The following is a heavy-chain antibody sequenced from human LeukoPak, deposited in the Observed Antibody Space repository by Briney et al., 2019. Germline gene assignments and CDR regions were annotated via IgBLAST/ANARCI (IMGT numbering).Heavy chain of an antibody. V-gene: IGHV3-30-3*01. CDR3: ARDRWDSSGYLDY. J-gene: IGHJ4*02. CDR1: GFTFGSYA. Sequence: PGRSLRLSCAASGFTFGSYAMHWVRRAPGKGLEWVAVISYDGSNKYYADSVKGRFTISRDNSKNTLYLQMNSLRAGDTAVYYCARDRWDSSGYLDYWGQGTLVTVSS. CDR2: ISYDGSNK. D-gene: IGHD3-22*01.